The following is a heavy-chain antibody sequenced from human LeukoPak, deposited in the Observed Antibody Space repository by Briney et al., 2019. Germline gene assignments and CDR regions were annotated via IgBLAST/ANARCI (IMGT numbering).Heavy chain of an antibody. D-gene: IGHD6-13*01. CDR1: GFTFMNYW. CDR2: INGVGTTI. J-gene: IGHJ4*02. CDR3: AKEAAGADFDY. V-gene: IGHV3-74*01. Sequence: GGSLRLSCAASGFTFMNYWMHWVRQAPGKGLVWVSRINGVGTTISYADSVKGRFTISRDNAKNTLYLQMNSLRAEDTAVYYCAKEAAGADFDYWGQGTLVTVSP.